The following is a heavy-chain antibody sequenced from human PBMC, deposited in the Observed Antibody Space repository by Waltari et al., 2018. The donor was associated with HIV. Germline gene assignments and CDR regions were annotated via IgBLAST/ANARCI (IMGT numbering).Heavy chain of an antibody. J-gene: IGHJ4*02. CDR1: GFTFSSYG. CDR3: ARDPYYYDSSGYHGRFDY. D-gene: IGHD3-22*01. Sequence: QVQLVESGGGVVQPGRSLRLSCAASGFTFSSYGMHWVAVIWYDGSNKNYADSVKGRFTISRDNSKNTLYLQMNSLRAEDTAVYYCARDPYYYDSSGYHGRFDYWGQGTLVTVSS. CDR2: IWYDGSNK. V-gene: IGHV3-33*01.